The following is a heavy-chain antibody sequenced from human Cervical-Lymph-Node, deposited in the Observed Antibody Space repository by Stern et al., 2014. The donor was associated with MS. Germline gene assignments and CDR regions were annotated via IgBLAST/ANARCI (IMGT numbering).Heavy chain of an antibody. J-gene: IGHJ4*02. CDR3: AKHACTGAACPFDL. Sequence: QVPLQESGPGLVKPSETLSLTCAVSGDSISSYTHYWAWIRQPPGKGLEWIGSSCTRGATYYTPSLKSPVTISVNTSKNHFSLGLTSVTAADTAVYYCAKHACTGAACPFDLWGQGTLVTVSS. CDR2: SCTRGAT. CDR1: GDSISSYTHY. D-gene: IGHD2-8*02. V-gene: IGHV4-39*01.